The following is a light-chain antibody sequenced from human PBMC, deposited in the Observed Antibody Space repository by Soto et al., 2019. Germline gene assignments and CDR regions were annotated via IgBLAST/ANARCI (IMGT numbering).Light chain of an antibody. CDR2: GAS. CDR3: QQYGRSPRT. V-gene: IGKV3-20*01. J-gene: IGKJ1*01. CDR1: QSVSSSY. Sequence: ETVMTQSPATLSVSPGERATLSCRASQSVSSSYLAWYQQKPGQAPRLLIYGASSRATGIPDRFSGSGSGTDFTLTISRLEPEDFAVYYCQQYGRSPRTFGQGTKV.